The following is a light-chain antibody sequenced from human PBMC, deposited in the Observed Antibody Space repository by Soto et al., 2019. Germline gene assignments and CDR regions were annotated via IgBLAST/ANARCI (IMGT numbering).Light chain of an antibody. CDR1: QSVSGNQ. CDR3: QQYGTLPFT. CDR2: DTF. J-gene: IGKJ3*01. V-gene: IGKV3-20*01. Sequence: EIVLTQSPGTLSLSPGEIGTLSCRASQSVSGNQLAWHQQKPGQAPRLLIFDTFKRATGIPDRFSGSGSGTGFTLTISRLEPEDFAVYYCQQYGTLPFTFGPGTKVDIK.